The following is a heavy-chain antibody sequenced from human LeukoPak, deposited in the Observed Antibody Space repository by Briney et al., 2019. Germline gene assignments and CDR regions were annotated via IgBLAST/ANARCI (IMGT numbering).Heavy chain of an antibody. CDR1: GFTFSSYW. CDR3: AKDLAADFDY. Sequence: GGSLRLSCAASGFTFSSYWMSWVRQAPGKGLEWVANIKQDGSEKYYVDSVKGRFTVSRDNSKNSLYLQMNSLRTEDTALYYCAKDLAADFDYWGQGTLVTVSS. V-gene: IGHV3-7*05. J-gene: IGHJ4*02. D-gene: IGHD6-19*01. CDR2: IKQDGSEK.